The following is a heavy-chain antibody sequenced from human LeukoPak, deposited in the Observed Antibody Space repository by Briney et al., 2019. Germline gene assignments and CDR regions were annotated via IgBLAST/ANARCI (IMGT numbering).Heavy chain of an antibody. Sequence: SETLSLTCAVYGGSFSGYYWSWIRQPPGKGLEWIGEINHSGSTNYNPSLKSRVTISVDTSKNQFSLKLSSVTAADTAVYYCARAIGSGYYQRVYFDYWGQGTLVTVSS. D-gene: IGHD3-22*01. CDR2: INHSGST. J-gene: IGHJ4*02. CDR1: GGSFSGYY. CDR3: ARAIGSGYYQRVYFDY. V-gene: IGHV4-34*01.